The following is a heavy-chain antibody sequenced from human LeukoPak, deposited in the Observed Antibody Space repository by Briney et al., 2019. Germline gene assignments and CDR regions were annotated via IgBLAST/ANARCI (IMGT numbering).Heavy chain of an antibody. J-gene: IGHJ4*02. V-gene: IGHV3-11*03. Sequence: GGSLRLSCAASGITFSDYYMSWIRQAPGKGLEWVSYISSSSSYTNYADSVKGRFTISRDNAKNSVYLQMNSLRAEDTAVYYCATWATGIDYWGQGILVTVSS. CDR1: GITFSDYY. CDR3: ATWATGIDY. CDR2: ISSSSSYT. D-gene: IGHD3-16*01.